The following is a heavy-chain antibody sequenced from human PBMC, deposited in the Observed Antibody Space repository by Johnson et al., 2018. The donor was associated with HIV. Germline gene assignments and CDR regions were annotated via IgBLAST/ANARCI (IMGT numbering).Heavy chain of an antibody. CDR1: GFTFDDYT. V-gene: IGHV3-9*01. CDR2: ITWNGGST. J-gene: IGHJ3*02. D-gene: IGHD2-2*01. CDR3: ARAGAPAALDI. Sequence: VQLVESGGGLVQPGRSLRLSCVASGFTFDDYTMHWVRQAPGKGLEWVSRITWNGGSTGYADSVKGRFTISRDNSKNTLYLQMNSLRVEATAVYYCARAGAPAALDIWGQGTMVTVSS.